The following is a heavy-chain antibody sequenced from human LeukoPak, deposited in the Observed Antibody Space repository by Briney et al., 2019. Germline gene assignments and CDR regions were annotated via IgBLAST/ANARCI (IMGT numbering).Heavy chain of an antibody. J-gene: IGHJ4*02. Sequence: SETLSLTCTVSGGSISSYYCSWIRQPPGKGLEWIGYIYYSGGTNYNPSLKSRVTISVDTSKNQFSLKLSSVTAADTAVYYCATADLVGALAYFDYWGQGTLVTVSS. CDR3: ATADLVGALAYFDY. CDR1: GGSISSYY. D-gene: IGHD1-26*01. V-gene: IGHV4-59*12. CDR2: IYYSGGT.